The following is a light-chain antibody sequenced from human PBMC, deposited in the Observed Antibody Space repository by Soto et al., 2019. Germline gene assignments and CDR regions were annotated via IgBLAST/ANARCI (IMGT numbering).Light chain of an antibody. CDR3: SLYTSENAYV. Sequence: QSVLTQPPSVSGSPGQSVTISCTGTSTDFVGYNRDSWYQQPPGTAPKLMIYEVSKRPSGVPDRFSGSKSGNTASLTISGLQAADEADYYCSLYTSENAYVFGTGTKVTVL. V-gene: IGLV2-18*01. CDR1: STDFVGYNR. CDR2: EVS. J-gene: IGLJ1*01.